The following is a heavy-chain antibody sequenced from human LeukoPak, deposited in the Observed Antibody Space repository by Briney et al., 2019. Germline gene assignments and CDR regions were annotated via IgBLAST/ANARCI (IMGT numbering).Heavy chain of an antibody. D-gene: IGHD5-12*01. J-gene: IGHJ3*01. CDR1: GYTFTGYY. Sequence: ASVKVSCKASGYTFTGYYMHWIRQAPGQGLEWMGWINPNSGDTNHAQRFQGRVTITRDTSISTAYMELSRLRSDDTAVYYWARDYGYSGYLDAFDVWGQGTMVTVSS. CDR3: ARDYGYSGYLDAFDV. CDR2: INPNSGDT. V-gene: IGHV1-2*02.